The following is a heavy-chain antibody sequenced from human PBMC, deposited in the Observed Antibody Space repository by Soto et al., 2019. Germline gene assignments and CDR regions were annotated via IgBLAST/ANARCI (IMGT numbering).Heavy chain of an antibody. CDR1: GGSISSGGYY. CDR3: ARGSTSSPTPGDY. D-gene: IGHD2-2*01. V-gene: IGHV4-31*03. Sequence: PSETLSLTCTVSGGSISSGGYYWSWIRQHPGKGLEWIGYIYYSGSTYYNPSLKSRVTISVDTSKNQFSLKLSSVTAADTAVYYCARGSTSSPTPGDYWGQGTLVTVSS. J-gene: IGHJ4*02. CDR2: IYYSGST.